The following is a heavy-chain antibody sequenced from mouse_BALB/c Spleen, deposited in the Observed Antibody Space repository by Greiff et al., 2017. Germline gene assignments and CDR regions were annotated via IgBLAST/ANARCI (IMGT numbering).Heavy chain of an antibody. J-gene: IGHJ3*01. D-gene: IGHD1-1*01. V-gene: IGHV5-17*02. CDR3: ARGTTGAWFAY. Sequence: EVKLQESGGGLVQPGGSRKLSCAASGFTFSSFGMHWVRQAPEKGLEWVAYISSGSSTIYYADTVKGRFTISRDNPKNTLFLQMTSLRSEDTAMYYCARGTTGAWFAYWGQGTLVTVSA. CDR1: GFTFSSFG. CDR2: ISSGSSTI.